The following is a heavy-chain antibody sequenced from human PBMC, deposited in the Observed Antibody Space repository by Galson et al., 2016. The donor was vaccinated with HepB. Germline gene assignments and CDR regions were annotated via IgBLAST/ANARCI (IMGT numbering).Heavy chain of an antibody. J-gene: IGHJ4*02. CDR1: GSSFSNYW. V-gene: IGHV5-51*01. D-gene: IGHD7-27*01. Sequence: QSGAEVVKVVDYLKISCKASGSSFSNYWIGWVRQMPGKGQEWMVMVYPGDSDTRYSQSLEGHVTISAETVSSMAYQQCSSLTASDSAMYYCVRLMTNCGGGFYFDYGGQGALVIVSS. CDR3: VRLMTNCGGGFYFDY. CDR2: VYPGDSDT.